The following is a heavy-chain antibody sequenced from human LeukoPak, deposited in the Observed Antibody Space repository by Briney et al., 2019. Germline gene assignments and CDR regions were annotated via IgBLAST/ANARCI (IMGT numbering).Heavy chain of an antibody. CDR2: IRYSGST. Sequence: SETLSLTCEVSGDSLSSGGYSWSWIRQPPGKGLEWIGYIRYSGSTYYNPSLKSRLTMSVEASKNQFSLKLSSVTAADTAVYYCARDHLANLASRLFDPWGQGTLVTVSS. J-gene: IGHJ5*02. CDR3: ARDHLANLASRLFDP. CDR1: GDSLSSGGYS. D-gene: IGHD3-3*01. V-gene: IGHV4-30-4*07.